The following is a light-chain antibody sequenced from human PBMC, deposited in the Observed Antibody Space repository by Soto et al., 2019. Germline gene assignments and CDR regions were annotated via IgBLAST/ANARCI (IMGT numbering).Light chain of an antibody. CDR2: DVS. J-gene: IGLJ1*01. Sequence: QSVLTQPASVSGSPGQSITISCTGTSSDVGGYNYVSWYQQHPGKAPTLMIYDVSNRPSGVSNRFSGSKSGNTASLTISGLQAEDEADYDCSSYTSSSTLLYVFGTGTKLTVL. V-gene: IGLV2-14*01. CDR3: SSYTSSSTLLYV. CDR1: SSDVGGYNY.